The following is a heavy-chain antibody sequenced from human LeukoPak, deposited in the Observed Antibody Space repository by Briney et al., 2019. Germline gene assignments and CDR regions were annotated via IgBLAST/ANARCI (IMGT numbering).Heavy chain of an antibody. J-gene: IGHJ4*02. V-gene: IGHV4-39*01. CDR2: IYSDGST. CDR3: ARRSSWVDS. Sequence: TSETLSLTCIVSGGSISSRSYYWAWIRQSPGKGLEWIGNIYSDGSTYYSPSLKSRVTISVDTSKKQVSLRLSSVAAADTAVYYCARRSSWVDSWGQGTLVTVSS. CDR1: GGSISSRSYY. D-gene: IGHD6-13*01.